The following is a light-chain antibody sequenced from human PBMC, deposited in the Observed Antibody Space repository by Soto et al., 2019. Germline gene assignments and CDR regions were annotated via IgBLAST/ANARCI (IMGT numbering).Light chain of an antibody. CDR3: QHYNSYSEA. Sequence: IQMTQSASTLSGSVGHRVTITCRASQTISSWLAWYQQKPGKAPKLLIYKASTLKSGVPSRFSGSGYGTEFNLTISSLQTDDFATYYCQHYNSYSEAFGQGTKVDIK. CDR1: QTISSW. J-gene: IGKJ1*01. CDR2: KAS. V-gene: IGKV1-5*03.